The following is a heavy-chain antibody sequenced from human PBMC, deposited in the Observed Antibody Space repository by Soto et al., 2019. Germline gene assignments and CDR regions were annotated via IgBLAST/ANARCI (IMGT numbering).Heavy chain of an antibody. Sequence: GGSPRLSCAASGFTFNIYAMSWVRQAPGKGLEWVSVIGDSGGSTHYADSVKGRFTISRDNSKNTLWLQMSSLRAEDTAVYYCAKSPSPRAAASFDYWGQGTLVTVSS. J-gene: IGHJ4*02. V-gene: IGHV3-23*01. CDR2: IGDSGGST. CDR1: GFTFNIYA. CDR3: AKSPSPRAAASFDY. D-gene: IGHD6-13*01.